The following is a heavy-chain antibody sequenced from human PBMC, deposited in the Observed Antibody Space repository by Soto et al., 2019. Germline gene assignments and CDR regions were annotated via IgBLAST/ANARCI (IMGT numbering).Heavy chain of an antibody. V-gene: IGHV3-33*01. J-gene: IGHJ4*02. D-gene: IGHD6-19*01. CDR3: ARNIAVAGYFDY. Sequence: PGGSLRLSCAASGSTFSSYGMHWVRQAPGKGLEWVAVIWYDGSNKYYADSVKGRLTISRDNSKNTLYLQMNSLRAEDTAVYYCARNIAVAGYFDYWGQGTLVTVSS. CDR2: IWYDGSNK. CDR1: GSTFSSYG.